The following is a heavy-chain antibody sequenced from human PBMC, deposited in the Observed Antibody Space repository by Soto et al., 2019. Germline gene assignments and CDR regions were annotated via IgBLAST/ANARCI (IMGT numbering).Heavy chain of an antibody. D-gene: IGHD2-15*01. CDR1: GFSLSSYA. CDR2: MSYDETKK. CDR3: AKDRRDGDFMHILVVDF. J-gene: IGHJ1*01. V-gene: IGHV3-30*01. Sequence: GGFLRLSCATSGFSLSSYAMHWVRQAPGKGLEWVALMSYDETKKYYADSVKGRFTISRETSKISLFLQMNNLRVEDMVVYYCAKDRRDGDFMHILVVDFWGQGALVTVSP.